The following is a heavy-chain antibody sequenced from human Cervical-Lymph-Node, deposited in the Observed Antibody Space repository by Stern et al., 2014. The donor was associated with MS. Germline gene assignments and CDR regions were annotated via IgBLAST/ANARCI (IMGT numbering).Heavy chain of an antibody. Sequence: VQLVESGGGVVQPGRSLRVSCAGSGFTFSSYPIYWVRQAPGKGLELMGVITYDGSKTHYEDSVKGRFTLSRDNSKNTVSLQMNSLTTEDTAVYFCARGSRGMDVWGQGTTVTVSS. V-gene: IGHV3-30-3*01. CDR2: ITYDGSKT. CDR1: GFTFSSYP. J-gene: IGHJ6*02. D-gene: IGHD3-10*01. CDR3: ARGSRGMDV.